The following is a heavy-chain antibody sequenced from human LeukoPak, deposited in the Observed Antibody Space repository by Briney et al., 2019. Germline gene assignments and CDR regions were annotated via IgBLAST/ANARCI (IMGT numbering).Heavy chain of an antibody. J-gene: IGHJ4*02. CDR2: IRYDGSNK. Sequence: GGSLRLSCVASGFTFSNYGMHWVRQAPGKGLEWVAFIRYDGSNKYYADSVKGRFTISRDNSKNTLYLQMNSLRSDDTAVYYCARTTARVRIFGYWGQGTLVTVSS. CDR1: GFTFSNYG. D-gene: IGHD5-18*01. CDR3: ARTTARVRIFGY. V-gene: IGHV3-30*02.